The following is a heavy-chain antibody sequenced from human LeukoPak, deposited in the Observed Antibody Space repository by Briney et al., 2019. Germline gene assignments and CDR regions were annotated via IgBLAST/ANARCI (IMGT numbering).Heavy chain of an antibody. V-gene: IGHV3-48*03. J-gene: IGHJ6*03. CDR2: ISSSGSTI. D-gene: IGHD3-22*01. CDR1: GFTFSSYE. CDR3: AREGPDSSVGIDYYYYMDV. Sequence: GGSLRLSCAASGFTFSSYEMNWVRQAPGKGLEWVSYISSSGSTIYYADSVKGRFTISRDNAKNSLYQQMNSLRAEDTAVYYCAREGPDSSVGIDYYYYMDVWGKGTTVTVSS.